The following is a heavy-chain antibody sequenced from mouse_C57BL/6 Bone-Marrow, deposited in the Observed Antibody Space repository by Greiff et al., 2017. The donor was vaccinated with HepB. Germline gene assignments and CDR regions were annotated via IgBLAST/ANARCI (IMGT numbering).Heavy chain of an antibody. CDR3: AREDYTPFAY. V-gene: IGHV1-69*01. CDR2: IDPSDSYT. CDR1: GYTFTSYW. J-gene: IGHJ3*01. Sequence: QVQLQQPGAELVMPGASVKLSCKASGYTFTSYWMHWVKQRPGQGLEWIGEIDPSDSYTNYNQKFKGKSTLTVDKSSSTAYMQLSSLTSEDSAVYYCAREDYTPFAYWGPGTLVTVSA. D-gene: IGHD2-12*01.